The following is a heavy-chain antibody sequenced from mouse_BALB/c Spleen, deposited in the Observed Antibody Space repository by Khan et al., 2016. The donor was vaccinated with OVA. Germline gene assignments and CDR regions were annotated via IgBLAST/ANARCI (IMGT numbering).Heavy chain of an antibody. CDR1: GFSLSRYS. CDR3: ARNRDGGSYWYFDV. J-gene: IGHJ1*01. Sequence: QVQLKESGPGLVAPSQSLSITCTVSGFSLSRYSIYWVRQPPGKGLEWLGIMWIGGSTDYNSALKSRLSISKDNSKSQVFLKMNSLQTDDTARYYCARNRDGGSYWYFDVGGAGTTVTVSS. CDR2: MWIGGST. V-gene: IGHV2-6-4*01. D-gene: IGHD3-3*01.